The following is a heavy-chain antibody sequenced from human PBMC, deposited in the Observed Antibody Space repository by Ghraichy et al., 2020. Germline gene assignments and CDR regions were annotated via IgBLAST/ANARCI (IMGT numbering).Heavy chain of an antibody. Sequence: GESLNISCVASGFSVNNNFMSWVRQPPGKGLEWVSLISSGGNTYYADSVKGRFTISRDKSKNTLFLQMHSLRAEDTAIYFCANDRKSSSDYFDYWGQGVLVTVSS. J-gene: IGHJ4*02. CDR2: ISSGGNT. V-gene: IGHV3-53*01. CDR1: GFSVNNNF. D-gene: IGHD6-6*01. CDR3: ANDRKSSSDYFDY.